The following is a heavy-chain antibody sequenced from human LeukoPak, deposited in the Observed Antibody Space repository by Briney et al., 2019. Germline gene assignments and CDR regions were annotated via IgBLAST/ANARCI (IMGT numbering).Heavy chain of an antibody. CDR1: GYTFTSYY. CDR3: ARVPSPYGDYKGYYFDY. V-gene: IGHV1-46*01. CDR2: INPSGGST. Sequence: ASVKVSCKASGYTFTSYYMHWVRQAPGQGLEWMGIINPSGGSTSYAQKFQGRVTMTRDTSTSTVYMGLSSLRSEDTAVYYCARVPSPYGDYKGYYFDYWGQGTLVTVSS. D-gene: IGHD4-17*01. J-gene: IGHJ4*02.